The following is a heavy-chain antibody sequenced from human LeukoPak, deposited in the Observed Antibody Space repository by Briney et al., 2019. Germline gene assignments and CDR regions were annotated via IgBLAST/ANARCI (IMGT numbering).Heavy chain of an antibody. CDR1: GYTFTSYA. D-gene: IGHD2-15*01. Sequence: ASVKVSCKASGYTFTSYAMHWVRQAPGQRLEWMGWINAGNGNTKYSQKLQGRVTITRDTSASTAYMEVSSLRSEDTAVYYCVICSGGSCLALTYWGQGTLVTVSS. CDR3: VICSGGSCLALTY. V-gene: IGHV1-3*01. J-gene: IGHJ4*02. CDR2: INAGNGNT.